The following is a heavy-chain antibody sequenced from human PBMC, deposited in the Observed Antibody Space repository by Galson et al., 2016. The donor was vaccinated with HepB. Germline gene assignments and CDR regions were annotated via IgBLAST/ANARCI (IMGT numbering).Heavy chain of an antibody. D-gene: IGHD6-13*01. V-gene: IGHV4-30-4*01. CDR3: ARGRRGSAGTLDS. Sequence: TLSLTCTVSGGSISSGDNYWSWIRQPPGKGLEWIGNIYYSGTTGYNPSLKSRVSISVDTSKNQFSLRVSSVTAADTAVYFCARGRRGSAGTLDSWGQGTLVTVSS. J-gene: IGHJ4*02. CDR1: GGSISSGDNY. CDR2: IYYSGTT.